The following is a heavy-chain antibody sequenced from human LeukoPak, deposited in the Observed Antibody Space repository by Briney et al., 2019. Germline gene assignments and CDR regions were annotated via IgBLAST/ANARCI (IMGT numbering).Heavy chain of an antibody. CDR2: VTGSGGST. D-gene: IGHD3-9*01. CDR3: AKWGDFDILTGYYVSDF. J-gene: IGHJ4*02. V-gene: IGHV3-23*01. Sequence: GGSLRLSCVASGFTFSNYAMSWVRQAAGKRLEWVSAVTGSGGSTYYADSVKGRFTISRDNSRNTLFLQMNSLRAEDTAIYYCAKWGDFDILTGYYVSDFWGQGTLVTVSS. CDR1: GFTFSNYA.